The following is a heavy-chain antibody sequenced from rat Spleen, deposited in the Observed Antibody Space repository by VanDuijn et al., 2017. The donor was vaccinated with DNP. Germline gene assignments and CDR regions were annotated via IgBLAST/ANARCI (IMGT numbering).Heavy chain of an antibody. CDR3: ARSRLPGYYPFAC. V-gene: IGHV5-25*01. J-gene: IGHJ3*01. Sequence: EVQLVESGGGLVQPGRSLKLSCAASGFTFSNYYMAWVRQAQKKGLEWVATISTSGSRPYYPDSVKGRFTISRDDAKSSLYLQMNSLKSEDTATYYCARSRLPGYYPFACWRQGTLVTVSS. CDR1: GFTFSNYY. CDR2: ISTSGSRP. D-gene: IGHD1-4*01.